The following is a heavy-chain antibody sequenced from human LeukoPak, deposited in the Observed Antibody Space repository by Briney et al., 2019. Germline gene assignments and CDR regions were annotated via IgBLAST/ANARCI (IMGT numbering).Heavy chain of an antibody. V-gene: IGHV3-33*01. CDR2: IWYDGSNK. CDR1: GFTFSSYG. Sequence: GGSLRLSCAASGFTFSSYGMHWVRQAPGKGLEWVAVIWYDGSNKYYADSVKGRFTISRDNSKNTLYLQMNSLRAEDTAVYYCARDKTVIEYYFDYWGQGTLVTVSS. J-gene: IGHJ4*02. CDR3: ARDKTVIEYYFDY. D-gene: IGHD4-17*01.